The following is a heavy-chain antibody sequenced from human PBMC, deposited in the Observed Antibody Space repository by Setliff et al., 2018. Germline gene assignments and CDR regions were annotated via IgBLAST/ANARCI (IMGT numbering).Heavy chain of an antibody. V-gene: IGHV4-39*07. J-gene: IGHJ4*02. Sequence: SETLSLTCNVSGGSVSSTSHYWGWIRQPPGKGMEWIGSVYYSGYTYDNPSLQSRVTISVDMSKNQFSLKLTSVTAADTAVYYCARVDFTMIQGVLGLWGQGTLVTVSS. D-gene: IGHD3-10*01. CDR1: GGSVSSTSHY. CDR2: VYYSGYT. CDR3: ARVDFTMIQGVLGL.